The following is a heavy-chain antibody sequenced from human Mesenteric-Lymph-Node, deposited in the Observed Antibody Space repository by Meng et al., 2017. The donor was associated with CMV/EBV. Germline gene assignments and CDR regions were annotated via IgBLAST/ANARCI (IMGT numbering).Heavy chain of an antibody. J-gene: IGHJ2*01. CDR1: GGSISSGSYY. D-gene: IGHD3-10*01. Sequence: SETLSLTCTVFGGSISSGSYYWGWIRQPPGKGLEWIASIYYTGSTYYNPSLKSRVTISVDTSKNQFSLKLSSVTAADTAVYYCAREEGSGTESWYFDLWGRGTLVTVSS. V-gene: IGHV4-39*07. CDR3: AREEGSGTESWYFDL. CDR2: IYYTGST.